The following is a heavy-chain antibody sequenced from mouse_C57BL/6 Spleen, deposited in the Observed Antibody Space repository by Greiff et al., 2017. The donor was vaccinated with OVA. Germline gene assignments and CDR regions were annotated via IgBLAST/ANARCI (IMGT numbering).Heavy chain of an antibody. V-gene: IGHV5-4*01. D-gene: IGHD1-3*01. CDR2: ISDGGSYT. CDR1: GFTFSSYA. Sequence: EVKLMESGGGLVKPGGSLKLSCAASGFTFSSYAMSWVRQTPEKRLEWVATISDGGSYTYYPDNVKGRFTISRDNAKNNLYLQMSHLKSEDTAMYYCARDNNYETWFAYWGQGTLVTVSA. CDR3: ARDNNYETWFAY. J-gene: IGHJ3*01.